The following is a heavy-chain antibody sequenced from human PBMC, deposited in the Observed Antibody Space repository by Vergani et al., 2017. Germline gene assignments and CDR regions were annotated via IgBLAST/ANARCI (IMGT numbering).Heavy chain of an antibody. CDR1: GFTFDDYT. D-gene: IGHD1-26*01. J-gene: IGHJ3*02. CDR2: ISWDGGST. Sequence: EVQLVESGGVVVQPGGSLRLSCAASGFTFDDYTMHWVRQAPGKGLEWVSLISWDGGSTYYADSVKGRFTISRDNSKNTLYLQMNSLRAENTAVYYCAKDRDLVGATGEYAFDIWGQGTMVTVSS. V-gene: IGHV3-43*01. CDR3: AKDRDLVGATGEYAFDI.